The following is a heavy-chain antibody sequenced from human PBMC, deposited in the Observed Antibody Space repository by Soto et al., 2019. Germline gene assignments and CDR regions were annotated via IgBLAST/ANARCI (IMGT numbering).Heavy chain of an antibody. Sequence: PSQTLSLTCAISGDGVSSNSAAWNWIRQSPSRGLEWLGRTYYRSKWYNDYAVSVKSRITINPDTSKNQFSLQLNSVTPEDTAVYYCAREPLIAVAHYYYYYMDVWGKGTTVTVSS. CDR3: AREPLIAVAHYYYYYMDV. V-gene: IGHV6-1*01. CDR1: GDGVSSNSAA. J-gene: IGHJ6*03. D-gene: IGHD6-19*01. CDR2: TYYRSKWYN.